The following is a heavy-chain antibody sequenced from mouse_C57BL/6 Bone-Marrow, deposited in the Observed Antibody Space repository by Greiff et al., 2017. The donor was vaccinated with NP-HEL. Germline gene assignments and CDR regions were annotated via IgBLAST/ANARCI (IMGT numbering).Heavy chain of an antibody. CDR1: GYTFTSYW. V-gene: IGHV1-64*01. CDR2: IHPNSGST. D-gene: IGHD2-14*01. Sequence: QVQLKQPGAELVKPGASVKLSCKASGYTFTSYWMHWVKQRPGQGLEWIGMIHPNSGSTNYNEKFKSKATLTVDKSSSTAYMQLSSLTSEDSAVYYGARGAYYRGGYWGQGTTLTVSS. J-gene: IGHJ2*01. CDR3: ARGAYYRGGY.